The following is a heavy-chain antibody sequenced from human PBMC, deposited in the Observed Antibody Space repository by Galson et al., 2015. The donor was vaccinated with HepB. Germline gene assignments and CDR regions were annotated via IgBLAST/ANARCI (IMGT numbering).Heavy chain of an antibody. Sequence: SLRLSCAASGFTFSSYSMNWVRQAPGKGLEWVPYISSGSTYIYYADSVKGRFTISRDNAKSSLYLQMNSLRAEDTSVYYCVRSPFYETTGYYYPDYWGQGTLVTVSS. CDR1: GFTFSSYS. V-gene: IGHV3-21*01. J-gene: IGHJ4*02. CDR3: VRSPFYETTGYYYPDY. CDR2: ISSGSTYI. D-gene: IGHD3-22*01.